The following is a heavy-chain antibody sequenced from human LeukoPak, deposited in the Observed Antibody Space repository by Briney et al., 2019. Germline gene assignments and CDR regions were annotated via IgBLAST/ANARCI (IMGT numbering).Heavy chain of an antibody. CDR2: INPNSGGT. J-gene: IGHJ6*03. D-gene: IGHD5-24*01. CDR3: ARGRRERWLQLRYYYMDV. CDR1: GYTFTDYY. Sequence: ASVKVSCKASGYTFTDYYMHWVRQAPGQGLEWMGWINPNSGGTNYAQKFQGRVTMTRDTSISTAYMELSRLRSDDTAVYYCARGRRERWLQLRYYYMDVWGKGTTVTVSS. V-gene: IGHV1-2*02.